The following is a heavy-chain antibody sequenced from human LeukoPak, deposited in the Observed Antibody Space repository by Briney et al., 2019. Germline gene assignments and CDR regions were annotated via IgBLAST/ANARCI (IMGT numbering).Heavy chain of an antibody. CDR3: LKHMHQRSPYAYDAFHI. CDR2: VRLDGADK. D-gene: IGHD2-2*01. Sequence: GGSLRLSCTAYGFNFNNFGMHWVRQPPGKGLEWVAFVRLDGADKKSADSVKGRFTTARENSKNTLYLQMNTLRMDDTAVYYCLKHMHQRSPYAYDAFHIWGQATMVTVSS. CDR1: GFNFNNFG. J-gene: IGHJ3*02. V-gene: IGHV3-30*02.